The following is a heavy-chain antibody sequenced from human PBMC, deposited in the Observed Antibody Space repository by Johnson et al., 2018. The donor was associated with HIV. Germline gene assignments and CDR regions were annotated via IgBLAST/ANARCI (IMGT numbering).Heavy chain of an antibody. CDR3: AIIPPGGAGKGADAFDI. Sequence: QVQLVESGGGLVQPGGSLRLSCAASGFTFSSYAMSWVRQAPGKGLEWVAVISYDGSNKYYADSVKGRFTISRDNSKNTLYLQMNSLRAEDTAVYYCAIIPPGGAGKGADAFDIWGQGTMVTVSS. V-gene: IGHV3-30-3*01. D-gene: IGHD1-26*01. J-gene: IGHJ3*02. CDR1: GFTFSSYA. CDR2: ISYDGSNK.